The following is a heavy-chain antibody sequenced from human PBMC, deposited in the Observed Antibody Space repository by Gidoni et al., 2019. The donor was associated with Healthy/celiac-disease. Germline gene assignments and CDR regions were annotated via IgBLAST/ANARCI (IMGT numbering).Heavy chain of an antibody. D-gene: IGHD3-3*01. V-gene: IGHV4-59*01. J-gene: IGHJ4*02. CDR1: GGSISSYY. Sequence: QVQLQESGPGLVKPSETLSLTCTVSGGSISSYYWSWIRQPPGKGLEWIGYIYYSGSTNYNPSLKSRVTISVDTSKNQFSLKLSSVTAADTAVYYCARVGDFWSGYGFDYWGQGTLVTVSS. CDR3: ARVGDFWSGYGFDY. CDR2: IYYSGST.